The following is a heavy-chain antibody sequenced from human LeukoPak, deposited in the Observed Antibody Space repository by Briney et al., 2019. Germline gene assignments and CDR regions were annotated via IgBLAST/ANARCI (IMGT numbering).Heavy chain of an antibody. CDR1: GYTFTGYY. CDR3: ARGVPPYYDFWSGYSDYFDY. V-gene: IGHV1-2*02. D-gene: IGHD3-3*01. J-gene: IGHJ4*02. CDR2: INPNSGGT. Sequence: ASVKASCKASGYTFTGYYMHWVRQAPGQGLEWMGWINPNSGGTNYAQKFQGRVTMTRDTSISTAYMELSRLRSDDTAVYYCARGVPPYYDFWSGYSDYFDYWGQGTLVTVSS.